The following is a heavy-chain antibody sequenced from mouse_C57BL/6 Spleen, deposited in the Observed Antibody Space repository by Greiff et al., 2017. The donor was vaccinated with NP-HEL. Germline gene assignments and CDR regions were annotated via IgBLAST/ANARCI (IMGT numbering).Heavy chain of an antibody. CDR3: ARHSTTQAWFAY. Sequence: EVKLMESGGGLVQPGGSLKLSCAASGFTFSDYYMYWVRQTPEKRLEWVAYISNGGGSTYYPDTVKGRFTISRDNAKNTLYLQMSRLKSEDTAMYYCARHSTTQAWFAYWGQGTLVTVSA. D-gene: IGHD1-1*01. CDR1: GFTFSDYY. J-gene: IGHJ3*01. V-gene: IGHV5-12*01. CDR2: ISNGGGST.